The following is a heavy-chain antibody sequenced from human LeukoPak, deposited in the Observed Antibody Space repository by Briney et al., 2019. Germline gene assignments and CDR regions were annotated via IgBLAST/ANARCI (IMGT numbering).Heavy chain of an antibody. J-gene: IGHJ5*02. CDR1: GFSIDSNS. D-gene: IGHD6-13*01. CDR3: ARRSSSWKNWFDP. Sequence: SETLSLTCTVSGFSIDSNSWTWIRQPPGKGLEWIGYIYYSGTTNYNPSLKSRVTMSVDMSKNQFSLKLSSVTAADTAVYYCARRSSSWKNWFDPWGQGTLVTVSS. V-gene: IGHV4-59*01. CDR2: IYYSGTT.